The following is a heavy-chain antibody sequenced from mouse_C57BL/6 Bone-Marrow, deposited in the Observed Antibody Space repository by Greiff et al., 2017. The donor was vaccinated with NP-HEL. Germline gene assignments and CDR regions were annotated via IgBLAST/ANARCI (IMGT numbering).Heavy chain of an antibody. CDR2: INPNNGGT. Sequence: EVQLQQSGPELVKPGASVKIPCKASGYTFTDYNMDWVKQSPGKSLEWIGDINPNNGGTIYNQKFKGKATLTVDKSSNTAYMELLSLTSEDTAVDYCARAGDYDCRWFAYWGQGTLVTVSA. D-gene: IGHD2-4*01. CDR1: GYTFTDYN. CDR3: ARAGDYDCRWFAY. V-gene: IGHV1-18*01. J-gene: IGHJ3*01.